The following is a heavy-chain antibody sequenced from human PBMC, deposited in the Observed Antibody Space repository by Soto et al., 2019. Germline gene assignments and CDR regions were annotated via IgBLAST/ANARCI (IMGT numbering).Heavy chain of an antibody. V-gene: IGHV1-18*01. Sequence: QVQLVQSGAEVKKPGTSVKVSCKASGYTFTSNGISWVRQAPGQGLEWMGWISTYNGNTNYAQKLQGRVTMTRDTTTSIAYMELRDLRSDDTAVYYCARDGYGDYGYWGQGSLVPVSS. D-gene: IGHD4-17*01. CDR2: ISTYNGNT. CDR1: GYTFTSNG. J-gene: IGHJ4*02. CDR3: ARDGYGDYGY.